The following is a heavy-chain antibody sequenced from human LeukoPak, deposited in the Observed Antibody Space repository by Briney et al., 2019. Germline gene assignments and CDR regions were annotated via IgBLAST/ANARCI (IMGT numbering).Heavy chain of an antibody. Sequence: GGTLRLSCVASGFTFSSYGMSWVRQAPGKGLQWVSTISGSGDKTFYADSVKGRFTISRDNSQNTLYLQMKSLRAEDTAVYYCAKRSGDYWGQGTLVTVSS. CDR2: ISGSGDKT. CDR1: GFTFSSYG. J-gene: IGHJ4*02. V-gene: IGHV3-23*01. D-gene: IGHD2-15*01. CDR3: AKRSGDY.